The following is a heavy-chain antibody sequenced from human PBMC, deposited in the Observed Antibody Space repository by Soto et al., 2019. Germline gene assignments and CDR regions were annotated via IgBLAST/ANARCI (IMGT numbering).Heavy chain of an antibody. Sequence: PSETLSLTCTVSGASISGFYWSWIRKSAGKGLEWIGRIYATGTTDYNPSLKSRVMMSVDTSKKQFSLKLRSLTAADTAVYYCVRDGTKTLRDWFDPWGQGTSVTVSS. D-gene: IGHD1-1*01. CDR3: VRDGTKTLRDWFDP. J-gene: IGHJ5*02. CDR2: IYATGTT. CDR1: GASISGFY. V-gene: IGHV4-4*07.